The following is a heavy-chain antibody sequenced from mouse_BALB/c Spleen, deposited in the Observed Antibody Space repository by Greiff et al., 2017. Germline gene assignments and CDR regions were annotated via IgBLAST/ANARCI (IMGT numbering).Heavy chain of an antibody. CDR1: GYAFTNYL. Sequence: QVQLKESGAELVRPGTSVKVSCKASGYAFTNYLIEWVKQRPGQGLEWIGVINPGSGGTNYNEKFKGKATLTADKSSSTAYMQLSSLTSDDSAVYFCARSGYGNYGRMDYWGQGTSVTVSS. CDR3: ARSGYGNYGRMDY. D-gene: IGHD2-10*02. CDR2: INPGSGGT. J-gene: IGHJ4*01. V-gene: IGHV1-54*01.